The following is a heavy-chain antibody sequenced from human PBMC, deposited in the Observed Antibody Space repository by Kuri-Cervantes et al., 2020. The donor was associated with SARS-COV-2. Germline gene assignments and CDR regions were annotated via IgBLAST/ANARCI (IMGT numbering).Heavy chain of an antibody. J-gene: IGHJ2*01. CDR2: ISYDETYK. CDR3: TTDRLNGGDGWYFDL. CDR1: RFTFRNYG. Sequence: GGSLRLSCAASRFTFRNYGMHWVRQAPGKGLEWVALISYDETYKYYADSVEGRFTISRDNSENTLYLQMISLRAEDTAMYYCTTDRLNGGDGWYFDLWGRGTLVTVSS. D-gene: IGHD2-21*01. V-gene: IGHV3-30*03.